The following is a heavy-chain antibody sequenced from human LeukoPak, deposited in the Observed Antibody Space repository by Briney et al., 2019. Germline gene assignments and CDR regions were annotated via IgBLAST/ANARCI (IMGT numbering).Heavy chain of an antibody. CDR1: GFTFSSYE. CDR3: ASVSPIDY. D-gene: IGHD2-8*01. Sequence: GGSLRLSCAASGFTFSSYEMNWVRQAPGKGLDWVSYISSSGSAIYYADSVRGRFTISRDNAKNSLYLQVNSLRAEDTAVYYCASVSPIDYWGQGTLVTVSS. J-gene: IGHJ4*02. CDR2: ISSSGSAI. V-gene: IGHV3-48*03.